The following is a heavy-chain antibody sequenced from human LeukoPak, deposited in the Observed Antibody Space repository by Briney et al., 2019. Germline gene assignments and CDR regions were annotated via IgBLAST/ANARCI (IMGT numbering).Heavy chain of an antibody. CDR1: GFTFSRYA. V-gene: IGHV3-30-3*01. J-gene: IGHJ4*02. CDR2: ISYDGSNK. CDR3: ARTLRRSDYGGNSGLKDY. Sequence: GRSLRLSCAASGFTFSRYATHWVRQAPGKGLEWVAVISYDGSNKHYADSVKGRFTISKDNSKNTLLLQMNSLRREDTAVYYCARTLRRSDYGGNSGLKDYWGQGTLVTVSS. D-gene: IGHD4-23*01.